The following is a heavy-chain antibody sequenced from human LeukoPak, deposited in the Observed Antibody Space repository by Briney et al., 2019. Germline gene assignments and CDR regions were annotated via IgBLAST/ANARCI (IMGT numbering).Heavy chain of an antibody. D-gene: IGHD3-10*01. CDR3: ARAKPKNMVRGLIMRRESRYYFDY. Sequence: GGSLRLSCAASGFTVSGNYMSWVRQAPGKGLEWVSIIYGGGNTYYADSVKGRFTISRDNSKNTLYVQMNSLRAEDTAVYYCARAKPKNMVRGLIMRRESRYYFDYWGQATLVTVSS. CDR2: IYGGGNT. J-gene: IGHJ4*02. V-gene: IGHV3-53*01. CDR1: GFTVSGNY.